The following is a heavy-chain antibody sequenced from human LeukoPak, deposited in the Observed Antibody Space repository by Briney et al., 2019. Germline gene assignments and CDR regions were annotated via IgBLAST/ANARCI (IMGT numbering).Heavy chain of an antibody. Sequence: SETLSLTCSVSNGAVKNYYWTWIRQPPGQGLEWIGNFLYSGTTAYRASLDSRLIISVDNSKNTVSLRLFSVTAADTAVYYCATLVYSGSRYHFDTWGQGTLVTVSS. CDR3: ATLVYSGSRYHFDT. J-gene: IGHJ4*02. V-gene: IGHV4-59*02. D-gene: IGHD1-26*01. CDR1: NGAVKNYY. CDR2: FLYSGTT.